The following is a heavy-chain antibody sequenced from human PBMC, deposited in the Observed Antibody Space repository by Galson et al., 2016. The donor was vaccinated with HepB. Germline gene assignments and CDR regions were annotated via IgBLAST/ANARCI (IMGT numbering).Heavy chain of an antibody. J-gene: IGHJ4*02. CDR1: GFTFGRYA. CDR2: ISGDGGST. V-gene: IGHV3-23*01. D-gene: IGHD6-19*01. Sequence: SLRLSCAASGFTFGRYAMSWVRQAPGKGLEWVSAISGDGGSTYYAGSVQGRFTSSRDRSTNTMYLQMNSLRTDDTAVYYCARSTQEWLDRVYYFDYWGQGTPVTVSS. CDR3: ARSTQEWLDRVYYFDY.